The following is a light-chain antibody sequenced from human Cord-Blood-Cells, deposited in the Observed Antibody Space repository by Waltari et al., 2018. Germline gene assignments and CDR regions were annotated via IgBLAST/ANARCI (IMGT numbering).Light chain of an antibody. J-gene: IGKJ4*01. CDR2: AAS. V-gene: IGKV1-39*01. Sequence: DIQMTQSPSSLSASVGARVTITCRARPSISSYLNCDQQKPGKAPKLLSYAASSLQSGVPSRFSGSGSGTDFTLTISSLQPEDFATYYCQQSYSTPLTFGGGTKVEIK. CDR1: PSISSY. CDR3: QQSYSTPLT.